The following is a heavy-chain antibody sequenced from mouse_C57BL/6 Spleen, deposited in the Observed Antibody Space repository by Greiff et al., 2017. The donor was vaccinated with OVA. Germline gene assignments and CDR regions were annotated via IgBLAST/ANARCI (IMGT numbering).Heavy chain of an antibody. V-gene: IGHV14-3*01. D-gene: IGHD1-1*01. CDR1: GFNIKNTY. Sequence: EVQLQQSVAELVRPGASVKLSCTASGFNIKNTYMHWVKQRPEQGLVWFGRIDPANGNPKYAPKFQGKATITADTSSNTAYLQRSSLTSEDTAIDYCARRRYYVPYAYWGQGTLVTVSA. J-gene: IGHJ3*01. CDR2: IDPANGNP. CDR3: ARRRYYVPYAY.